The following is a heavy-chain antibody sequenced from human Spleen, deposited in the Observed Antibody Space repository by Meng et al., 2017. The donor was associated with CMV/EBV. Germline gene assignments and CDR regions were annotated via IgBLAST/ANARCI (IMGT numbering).Heavy chain of an antibody. CDR1: GGTFGTNA. Sequence: CKASGGTFGTNAISWVRQAPGQGLEWMGGIIPMFGSADLEQKFQGRVTMTTDESTSTAYLDLSSLTSDDTAMYYCATYSSSDSGFENWGQGTLVTVSS. CDR3: ATYSSSDSGFEN. J-gene: IGHJ4*02. V-gene: IGHV1-69*05. D-gene: IGHD6-6*01. CDR2: IIPMFGSA.